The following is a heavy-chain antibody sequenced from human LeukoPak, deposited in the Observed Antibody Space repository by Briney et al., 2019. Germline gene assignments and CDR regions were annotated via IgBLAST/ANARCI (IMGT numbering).Heavy chain of an antibody. V-gene: IGHV3-23*01. D-gene: IGHD3-10*01. CDR3: AKDPTMVRLRGYFDY. CDR1: EFTFSSYA. CDR2: ISGNGGST. Sequence: GGSLRLSCAASEFTFSSYAMSWVRQAPGKGLEWVSGISGNGGSTYYADSVKGRFTISRDNSKNTLYLQMNSLRAEDTAVYYCAKDPTMVRLRGYFDYWGQGTLVTVSS. J-gene: IGHJ4*02.